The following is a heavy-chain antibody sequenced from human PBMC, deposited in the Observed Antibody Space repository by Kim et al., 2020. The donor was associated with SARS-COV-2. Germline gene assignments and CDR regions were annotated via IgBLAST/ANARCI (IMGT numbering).Heavy chain of an antibody. CDR3: ARVGSTGGNPAFYYYYGMDV. D-gene: IGHD1-26*01. CDR2: IKQDGSDK. Sequence: GGSLRLSCAASGFTFSNYWMSWVRQAPGKGLEWVANIKQDGSDKYYVDSVKGRFTISRDNAKNLLYLQMNSLRAEDTAVYYCARVGSTGGNPAFYYYYGMDVWGQGTTVTVSS. V-gene: IGHV3-7*01. J-gene: IGHJ6*02. CDR1: GFTFSNYW.